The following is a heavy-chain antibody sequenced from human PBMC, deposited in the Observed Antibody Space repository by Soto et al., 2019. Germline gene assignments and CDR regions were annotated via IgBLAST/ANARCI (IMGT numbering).Heavy chain of an antibody. Sequence: PGGSLRLSCAASGFTFSSYGMHWVRQAPGKGLEWVAVISYDGSNKYYADSVKGRFTISRDNSKNTLYLQMNSLRAEDTAVYYCAKDSSDFWSGYYTAYGMDVWGQGTTLTVSS. CDR1: GFTFSSYG. CDR3: AKDSSDFWSGYYTAYGMDV. D-gene: IGHD3-3*01. J-gene: IGHJ6*02. CDR2: ISYDGSNK. V-gene: IGHV3-30*18.